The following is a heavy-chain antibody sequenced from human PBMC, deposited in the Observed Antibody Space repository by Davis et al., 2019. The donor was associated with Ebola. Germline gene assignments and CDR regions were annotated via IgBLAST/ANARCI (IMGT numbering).Heavy chain of an antibody. Sequence: PGGSLRLSCAASGFTFSSYWMSWVRQAPGKGLEWVANIKQGGDEGYYVDSVKGRFIISRDDAKNSLYLQMNSLLAEDTAVYYCVRVYSGSYDPWGQGTLVTVSS. CDR1: GFTFSSYW. CDR3: VRVYSGSYDP. V-gene: IGHV3-7*01. CDR2: IKQGGDEG. D-gene: IGHD1-26*01. J-gene: IGHJ5*02.